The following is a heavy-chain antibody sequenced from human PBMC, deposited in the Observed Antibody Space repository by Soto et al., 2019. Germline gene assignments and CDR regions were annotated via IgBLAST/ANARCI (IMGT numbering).Heavy chain of an antibody. CDR3: ASAVAAAGYYYYYYYYMDV. CDR2: ISSSGSTI. Sequence: VQLVESGGGLVQPGGSLRLSCAASGFTFSDYYMSWIRQAPGKGLEWVSYISSSGSTIYYADSVKGRFTISRDNAKNSLYLQMNRLRAEDTAVYYCASAVAAAGYYYYYYYYMDVWGKGTTVTVSS. J-gene: IGHJ6*03. D-gene: IGHD6-13*01. V-gene: IGHV3-11*01. CDR1: GFTFSDYY.